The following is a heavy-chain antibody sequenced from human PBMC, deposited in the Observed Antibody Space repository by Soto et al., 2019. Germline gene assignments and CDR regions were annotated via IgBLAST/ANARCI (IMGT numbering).Heavy chain of an antibody. CDR1: GFSLSPSGVA. Sequence: QITLKESGPTLVKPTQTLTLTCTFSGFSLSPSGVAVGWIRQPPGKALEWLALIYWNGIERYSPSLKSRLPITKYTSKNQVVLTMTNLGPVDAATYFCAFGDPLGFHYWGQGTLVTVSP. CDR3: AFGDPLGFHY. V-gene: IGHV2-5*01. D-gene: IGHD3-10*01. J-gene: IGHJ4*02. CDR2: IYWNGIE.